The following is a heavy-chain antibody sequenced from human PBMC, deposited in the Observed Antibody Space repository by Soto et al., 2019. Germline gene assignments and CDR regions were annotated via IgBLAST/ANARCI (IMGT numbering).Heavy chain of an antibody. CDR3: ARDNWNGAYYGLDV. D-gene: IGHD1-20*01. CDR1: HFAFNIDA. Sequence: EAQLLESGGGLVQPGESLTLSCLSSHFAFNIDAMTWVRQAPGKGLEWVSSMSGSGSRIYYADSVKGRFTITIDKSKKTLYVQMNSLRAEDTAVYWCARDNWNGAYYGLDVWGQGTTVTVS. J-gene: IGHJ6*02. CDR2: MSGSGSRI. V-gene: IGHV3-23*01.